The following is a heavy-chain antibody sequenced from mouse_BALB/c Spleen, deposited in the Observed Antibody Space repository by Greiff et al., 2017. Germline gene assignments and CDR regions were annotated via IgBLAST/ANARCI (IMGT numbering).Heavy chain of an antibody. Sequence: VHVKQSGPELVKPGASVKMSCKASGYTFTSYVMHWVKQKPGQGLEWIGYINPYNDGTKYNEKFKGKATLTSDKSSSTAYMELSSLTSEDSAVYYCARASSDGGYFDYWGQGTTLTVSS. V-gene: IGHV1-14*01. CDR3: ARASSDGGYFDY. J-gene: IGHJ2*01. CDR2: INPYNDGT. CDR1: GYTFTSYV. D-gene: IGHD1-3*01.